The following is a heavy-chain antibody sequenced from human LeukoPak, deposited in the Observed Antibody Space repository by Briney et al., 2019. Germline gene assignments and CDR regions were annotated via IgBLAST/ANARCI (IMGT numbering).Heavy chain of an antibody. J-gene: IGHJ4*02. CDR3: ARERAYQAVDPAGYFDY. Sequence: PSETLSLTCTVSGGSISSGSYYWSWIRQPAGKGLEWIGRIYTSGSTNYNPSLKSRVTISVDTSKNQFSLKLSSVTAADTAVYYCARERAYQAVDPAGYFDYWGQGTLVTVSS. V-gene: IGHV4-61*02. D-gene: IGHD5-12*01. CDR1: GGSISSGSYY. CDR2: IYTSGST.